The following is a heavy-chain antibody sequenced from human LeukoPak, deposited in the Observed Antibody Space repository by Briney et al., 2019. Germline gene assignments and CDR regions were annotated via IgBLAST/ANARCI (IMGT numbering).Heavy chain of an antibody. V-gene: IGHV3-23*01. CDR1: GFSFSIYA. Sequence: GGSLRLSCAASGFSFSIYAMSWVRQAPGKGLEWVSTVSGSGSNTYYADSVKGRFTISRDNSKNTLYLQMNSLRAEDTAVYYCARTIGTGPLGHFDYWGQGTLVTVSS. D-gene: IGHD3/OR15-3a*01. J-gene: IGHJ4*02. CDR3: ARTIGTGPLGHFDY. CDR2: VSGSGSNT.